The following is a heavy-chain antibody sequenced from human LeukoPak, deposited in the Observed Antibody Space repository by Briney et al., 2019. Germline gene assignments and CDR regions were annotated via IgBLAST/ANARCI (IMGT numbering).Heavy chain of an antibody. CDR2: IIPIFGTA. Sequence: SVKVSCKPSGYTFSDHYMHWVRQAPGQGLEWMGGIIPIFGTANYAQKFQGRVTITTDESTSTAYMELSSLRSEDTAVYYCARGGSAAPLDYWGQGTLVTVSS. CDR1: GYTFSDHY. CDR3: ARGGSAAPLDY. D-gene: IGHD6-13*01. J-gene: IGHJ4*02. V-gene: IGHV1-69*05.